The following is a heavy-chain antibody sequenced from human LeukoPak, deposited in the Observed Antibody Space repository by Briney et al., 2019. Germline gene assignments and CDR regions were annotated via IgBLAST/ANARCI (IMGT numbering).Heavy chain of an antibody. CDR3: ARDFYDSSGYALDY. D-gene: IGHD3-22*01. CDR1: GFTFSSYS. J-gene: IGHJ4*02. V-gene: IGHV3-21*01. CDR2: ISSSSSYI. Sequence: KSGGSLRLSCAASGFTFSSYSMNWVRQAPGKGLEWVSSISSSSSYIYYADSVKGRFTISRDNAKNSLYLQMNSLRAEDTAVYYCARDFYDSSGYALDYWGQGTLVTVSS.